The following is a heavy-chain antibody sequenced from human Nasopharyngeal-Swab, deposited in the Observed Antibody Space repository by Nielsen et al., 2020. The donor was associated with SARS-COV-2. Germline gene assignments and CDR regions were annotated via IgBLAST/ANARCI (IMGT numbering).Heavy chain of an antibody. CDR1: GFTFSSYG. D-gene: IGHD1-7*01. CDR2: IWYDGSNK. J-gene: IGHJ1*01. CDR3: ARVGYNWNSGYFQH. V-gene: IGHV3-33*01. Sequence: GESLKISCAASGFTFSSYGMHWVRQAPGKGLEWVAVIWYDGSNKYYADSVKGRFTISRDNSKNTLYLQMNSLRAEDTAVFYCARVGYNWNSGYFQHWGQGTLVTVSS.